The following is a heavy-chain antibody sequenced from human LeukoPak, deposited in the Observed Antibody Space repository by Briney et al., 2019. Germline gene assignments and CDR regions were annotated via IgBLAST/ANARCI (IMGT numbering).Heavy chain of an antibody. CDR2: INSDGSST. CDR1: GFTFGSYW. Sequence: PGGSLRLSCAASGFTFGSYWMHWVRQAPGKGLVWVSRINSDGSSTTYADSVKGRFTTSRDNAKNTLYLQMNSLRAEDTAVYYCARGGIEVAGYVEFWGQGTLATVSS. V-gene: IGHV3-74*01. D-gene: IGHD6-19*01. J-gene: IGHJ4*02. CDR3: ARGGIEVAGYVEF.